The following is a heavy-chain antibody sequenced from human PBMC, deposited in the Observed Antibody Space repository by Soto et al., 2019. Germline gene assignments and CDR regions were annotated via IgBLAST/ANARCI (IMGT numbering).Heavy chain of an antibody. CDR1: GFTFSSSA. CDR3: AKCSVGTVRTSGWCNWFDP. D-gene: IGHD6-19*01. Sequence: EVRLLESGGGLAQPGGSRRLSCAASGFTFSSSAMNWVRQAPGKGLEWVPSMRVGGGDTFYADSVRGRFTVSRDISRNTLYLQMNSLRAEDTAIYYCAKCSVGTVRTSGWCNWFDPWGQGTRVTVSS. CDR2: MRVGGGDT. V-gene: IGHV3-23*01. J-gene: IGHJ5*02.